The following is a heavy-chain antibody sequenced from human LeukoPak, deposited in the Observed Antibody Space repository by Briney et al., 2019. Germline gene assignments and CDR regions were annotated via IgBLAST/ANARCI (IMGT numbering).Heavy chain of an antibody. J-gene: IGHJ1*01. CDR1: GVPFNIYC. V-gene: IGHV3-33*08. CDR3: ARDRCSGGSCDSSAEYYQH. Sequence: GALTLPCAASGVPFNIYCKHWARHVPGAGGGGVGHIWYYGRQKYYADSVKGRFTISRDNSKNTLFLQMNSLRAEDTAVYYCARDRCSGGSCDSSAEYYQHWGLGTLVTVSS. D-gene: IGHD2-15*01. CDR2: IWYYGRQK.